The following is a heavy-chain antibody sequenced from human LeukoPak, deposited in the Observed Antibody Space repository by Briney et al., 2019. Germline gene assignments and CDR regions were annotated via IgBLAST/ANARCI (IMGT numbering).Heavy chain of an antibody. D-gene: IGHD3-22*01. CDR2: IIPILGIA. CDR1: GGTFSSYA. J-gene: IGHJ3*02. Sequence: SVKVSCKASGGTFSSYAISWVRQTPGQGLEWMGRIIPILGIANYAQKFQGRVTITADKSTSTAYMERSSLRSEDTAVYYCQRGQQDYYDSSGYFADAFDIWGQGTMVTVSS. V-gene: IGHV1-69*04. CDR3: QRGQQDYYDSSGYFADAFDI.